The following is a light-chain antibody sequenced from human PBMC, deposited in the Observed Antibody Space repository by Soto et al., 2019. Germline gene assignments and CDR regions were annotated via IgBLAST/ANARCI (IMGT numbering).Light chain of an antibody. CDR1: QSVSTN. Sequence: EIVMTQSPATLSVSPGERVTLSCRASQSVSTNLAWYQQKPGQAPRLLIYGASTRATGIPARFSGSGSGTEVTLTITSLQSEDFALYYCQQYDNWKTFGQGTSVDLK. CDR3: QQYDNWKT. CDR2: GAS. J-gene: IGKJ1*01. V-gene: IGKV3-15*01.